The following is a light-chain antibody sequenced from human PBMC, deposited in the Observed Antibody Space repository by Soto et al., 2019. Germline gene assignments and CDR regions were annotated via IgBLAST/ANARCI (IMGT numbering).Light chain of an antibody. Sequence: ETVLTQFPATLSLSPGERATMSCRASESVRTYLAWYQQKPGQYPRILIYDASKRATGIQARFNGSGSGTDFTLTISSLEPEDFAIYYCQQHNNWPTFGQGTRLEIK. J-gene: IGKJ5*01. V-gene: IGKV3-11*01. CDR3: QQHNNWPT. CDR1: ESVRTY. CDR2: DAS.